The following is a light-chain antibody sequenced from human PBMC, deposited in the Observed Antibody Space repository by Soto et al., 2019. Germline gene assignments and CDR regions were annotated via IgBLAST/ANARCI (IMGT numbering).Light chain of an antibody. V-gene: IGKV1-5*01. CDR3: QQYSSFSRT. CDR1: QTISSW. J-gene: IGKJ1*01. CDR2: DAP. Sequence: DIQMTHSPSTLSGSVGDRVTITFRASQTISSWLAWYQQKPGKAPELLIYDAPTLESGVPSRFSGSGSGTEFSLTISSLQPDDFATFYCQQYSSFSRTFGQGTKVDIK.